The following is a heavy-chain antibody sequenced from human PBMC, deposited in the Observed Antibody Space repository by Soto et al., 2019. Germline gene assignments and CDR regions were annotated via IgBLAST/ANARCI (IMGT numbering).Heavy chain of an antibody. CDR1: GFMFTSAW. J-gene: IGHJ4*02. V-gene: IGHV3-15*01. D-gene: IGHD1-1*01. CDR2: IKSRREGGAR. CDR3: VEGWNDF. Sequence: VKVVESGGDLVKPGGSLRLSCETSGFMFTSAWMSWVRQAPGKGLEWVGRIKSRREGGARDYAAPVKGRFNISRDDSKNMVYLQMDSLKAEDTAVYYCVEGWNDFWGQGTLVTVSS.